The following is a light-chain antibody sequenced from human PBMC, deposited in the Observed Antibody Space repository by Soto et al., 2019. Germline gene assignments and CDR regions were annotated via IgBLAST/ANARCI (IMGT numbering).Light chain of an antibody. V-gene: IGKV1-5*01. CDR1: QSISSG. CDR2: DAS. CDR3: QQSYRTPT. J-gene: IGKJ5*01. Sequence: DIQMTQSPSTLSASVGDRVTITCRASQSISSGLAWYQQKPGKAPQLRIYDASSLESGVPSRFSVSGSGTEFTLTISSLQPEEFATYYCQQSYRTPTFGQGTRLEIK.